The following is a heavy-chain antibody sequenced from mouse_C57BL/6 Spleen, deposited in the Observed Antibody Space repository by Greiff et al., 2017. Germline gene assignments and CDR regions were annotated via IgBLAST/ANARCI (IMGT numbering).Heavy chain of an antibody. J-gene: IGHJ4*01. CDR3: ARDQTLAMDY. Sequence: EVKLMESGGGLVKPGGSLKLSCAASGFTFSSYAMSWVRQTPEKRLEWVATISDGGSYTYYPDNVKGRFTISRDNAKNNLYLQMSHLKSEDTAMYYCARDQTLAMDYWGQGTSVTVSS. CDR1: GFTFSSYA. CDR2: ISDGGSYT. V-gene: IGHV5-4*01.